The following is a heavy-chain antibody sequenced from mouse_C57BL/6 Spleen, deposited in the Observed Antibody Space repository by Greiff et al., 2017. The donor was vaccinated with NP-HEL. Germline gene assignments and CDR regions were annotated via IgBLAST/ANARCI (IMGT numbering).Heavy chain of an antibody. V-gene: IGHV1-69*01. Sequence: QVQLQQPGAELVMPGASVKLSCKASGYTFTSYWMHWVKQRPGQGLEWIGEIDPSDSYTNYNQKFKGKSTLTVDKSSSTAYMQLSSLTSEDSAVYYCASAGYYQRYFDYWGQGTTLTVSS. CDR2: IDPSDSYT. J-gene: IGHJ2*01. D-gene: IGHD2-3*01. CDR1: GYTFTSYW. CDR3: ASAGYYQRYFDY.